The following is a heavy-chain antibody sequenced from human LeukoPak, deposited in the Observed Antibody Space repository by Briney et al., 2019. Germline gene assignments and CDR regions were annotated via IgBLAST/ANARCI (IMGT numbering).Heavy chain of an antibody. CDR1: GFTISSYW. CDR3: ASSGSYWILFDY. D-gene: IGHD1-26*01. CDR2: VKQDGSEK. Sequence: GGSLRLSCAASGFTISSYWMSWVRQAPGKGLEWVANVKQDGSEKYYVDSVKGRFTISRDNAKNSLYLQMNSLRAEDTAVYYCASSGSYWILFDYWGQRTLVTVSS. J-gene: IGHJ4*02. V-gene: IGHV3-7*01.